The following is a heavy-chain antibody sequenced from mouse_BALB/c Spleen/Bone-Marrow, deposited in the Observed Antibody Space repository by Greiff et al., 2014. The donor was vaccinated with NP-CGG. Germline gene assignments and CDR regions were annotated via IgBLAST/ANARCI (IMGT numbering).Heavy chain of an antibody. V-gene: IGHV3-6*02. D-gene: IGHD2-1*01. CDR3: ARDYGNYLFAY. CDR2: ISYDGSN. J-gene: IGHJ3*01. CDR1: GYSITSGYY. Sequence: VQLKESGPGLVKPSQSLSLTCSVTGYSITSGYYWNWIRQFPGNKLEWMGYISYDGSNNYNPPLKNRISITRDTSKNQFFLKLNSVTIEDTATYYCARDYGNYLFAYWGQGTLVTVSA.